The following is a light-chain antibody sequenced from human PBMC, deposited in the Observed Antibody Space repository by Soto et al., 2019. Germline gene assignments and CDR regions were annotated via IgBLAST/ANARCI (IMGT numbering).Light chain of an antibody. Sequence: QSALTQPASVSGSPGQSITISCTGTTSDIGGYYFVSWYQQHPGKAPKLIIYDVSHRPSGVSTRFSGFKSGNTASLTISGLQAEDEAEYYCSSYRSSHSPSVFGTGTKLTVL. CDR3: SSYRSSHSPSV. CDR1: TSDIGGYYF. V-gene: IGLV2-14*03. J-gene: IGLJ1*01. CDR2: DVS.